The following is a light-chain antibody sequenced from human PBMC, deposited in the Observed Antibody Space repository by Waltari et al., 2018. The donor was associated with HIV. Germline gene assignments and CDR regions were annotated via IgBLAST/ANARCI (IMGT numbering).Light chain of an antibody. CDR2: EVT. CDR3: SSFANRDGFYVL. V-gene: IGLV2-8*01. CDR1: NSDFGPYAY. Sequence: SALTQPPPASASPAPSVTLSCPGTNSDFGPYAYVSWYQQHPGKAPKLVISEVTKRPSGVSDRFSGSKSGNTAFLTVSGLQAEDEADYYCSSFANRDGFYVLFGGGTRLTVL. J-gene: IGLJ2*01.